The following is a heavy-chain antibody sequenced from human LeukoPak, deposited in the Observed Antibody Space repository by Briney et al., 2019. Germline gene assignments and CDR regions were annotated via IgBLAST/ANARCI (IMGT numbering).Heavy chain of an antibody. Sequence: SQTLSLTCTVSGGSISSGDYYWSWIRQPPGKGLEWIGYIYYSGSTYYNPSLKSRVTISVDTSKNQFSLKLSSVTAADTAVYYCAVGVVRGVIKVPYNWFDPWGQGTLVTVSS. CDR3: AVGVVRGVIKVPYNWFDP. CDR2: IYYSGST. J-gene: IGHJ5*02. V-gene: IGHV4-30-4*08. CDR1: GGSISSGDYY. D-gene: IGHD3-10*01.